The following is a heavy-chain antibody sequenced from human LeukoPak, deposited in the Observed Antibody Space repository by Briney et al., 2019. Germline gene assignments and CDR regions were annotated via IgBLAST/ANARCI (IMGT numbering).Heavy chain of an antibody. CDR2: IYHGGST. CDR1: GGSISSGDYS. V-gene: IGHV4-30-2*01. Sequence: PSETLSLTCTVSGGSISSGDYSWSWIRQPPGKGPEWIGYIYHGGSTHYNSSLKSRVTISVDKSKNQFSLNLYSVTAADTAVYYCARVAFYGAIPDDIWGQGTMVTVSS. D-gene: IGHD2-21*01. J-gene: IGHJ3*02. CDR3: ARVAFYGAIPDDI.